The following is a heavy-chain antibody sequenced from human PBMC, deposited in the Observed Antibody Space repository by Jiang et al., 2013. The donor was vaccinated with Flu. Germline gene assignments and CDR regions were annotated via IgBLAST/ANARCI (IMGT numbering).Heavy chain of an antibody. J-gene: IGHJ4*02. CDR2: ISGSGGST. Sequence: QLVESGGGLVQPGGSRRLSCAASGFTFSSYAMSWVRQAPGRGLEWVSAISGSGGSTYYADSMKGRFTISRDNSKNTLYLQMNSLRAEDTAVYYCAKVHYSSSDGFFDYWGQGTLVTVSS. CDR3: AKVHYSSSDGFFDY. V-gene: IGHV3-23*04. D-gene: IGHD6-13*01. CDR1: GFTFSSYA.